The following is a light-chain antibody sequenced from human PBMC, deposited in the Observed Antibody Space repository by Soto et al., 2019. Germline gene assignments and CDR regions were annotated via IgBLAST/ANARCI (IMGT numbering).Light chain of an antibody. CDR1: QTISSL. Sequence: DIQMTLSPSTLSGSVGDRVTSTCRAIQTISSLLAWYQQKPGKAPKLLIYKASTLKSGVPSRFSGSGSGTEFTLTISSLQPDDFAVYYCQQRSNWPPALTFGGGTKV. V-gene: IGKV1-5*03. J-gene: IGKJ4*01. CDR2: KAS. CDR3: QQRSNWPPALT.